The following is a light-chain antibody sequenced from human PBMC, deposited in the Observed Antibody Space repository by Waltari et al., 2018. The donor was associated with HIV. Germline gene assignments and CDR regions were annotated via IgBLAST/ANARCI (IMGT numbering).Light chain of an antibody. J-gene: IGKJ2*01. Sequence: DIQLTQSPSLLSASVGDRITITCRASQGLNNYLAWYQQKPGKAPNLLIYGASTLQSGVPSRFSGSGSGTDFTLTINSLQPEDFATYYCQQLHNYPYTFGQGTKVDIK. CDR2: GAS. CDR3: QQLHNYPYT. V-gene: IGKV1-9*01. CDR1: QGLNNY.